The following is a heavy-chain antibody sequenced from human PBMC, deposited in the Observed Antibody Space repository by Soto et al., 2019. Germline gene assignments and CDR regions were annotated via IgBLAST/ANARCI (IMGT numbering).Heavy chain of an antibody. J-gene: IGHJ6*02. D-gene: IGHD6-13*01. V-gene: IGHV3-30*18. CDR3: AKDVGQQLVLNYGMDV. CDR1: GFTFRSFG. Sequence: QVQLVESGGGVIQPGTSLSLSCGSSGFTFRSFGTYWVRQAPGKALEWVAVVSYDGNHKYYADSVKGRFTFSRDNAKNMLYLQMNSLRGEDTAVYYCAKDVGQQLVLNYGMDVWRQGTTVTVSS. CDR2: VSYDGNHK.